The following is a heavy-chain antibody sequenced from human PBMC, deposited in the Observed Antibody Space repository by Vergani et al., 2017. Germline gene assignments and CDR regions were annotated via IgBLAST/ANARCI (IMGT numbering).Heavy chain of an antibody. D-gene: IGHD3-3*01. CDR3: GRVTYYDFWSGPHYYHYYMDV. Sequence: QVQLVQSGAEVKKPGASVKVSCKASGYTFTGYYMHWVRQAPGPGLEWMGWINPNSGGTNYAQKFQGRVTMTRDTSISTAYMELSRLRSDDTAVYYCGRVTYYDFWSGPHYYHYYMDVWGKGTTVTVSS. J-gene: IGHJ6*03. CDR1: GYTFTGYY. CDR2: INPNSGGT. V-gene: IGHV1-2*02.